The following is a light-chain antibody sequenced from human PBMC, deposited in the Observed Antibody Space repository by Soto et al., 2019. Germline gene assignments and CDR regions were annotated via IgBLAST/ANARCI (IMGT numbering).Light chain of an antibody. Sequence: QSALTQPPSASGSPGQSVTISCTGTSSDVGGYDYVSWYQQRPGKAPKLMIYEVTKRPSGVPDRFSGSKSGNTASLTVSGLQAEDEADYYCSSYTGSDSVLFGGGTKVTV. CDR1: SSDVGGYDY. J-gene: IGLJ3*02. CDR3: SSYTGSDSVL. CDR2: EVT. V-gene: IGLV2-8*01.